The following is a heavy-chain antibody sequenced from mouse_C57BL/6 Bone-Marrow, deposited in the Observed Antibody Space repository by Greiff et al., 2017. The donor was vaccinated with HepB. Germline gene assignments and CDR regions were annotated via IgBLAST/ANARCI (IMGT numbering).Heavy chain of an antibody. D-gene: IGHD1-1*01. J-gene: IGHJ3*01. V-gene: IGHV1-69*01. CDR2: IDPSDSYT. CDR1: GYTFTSYW. CDR3: ARGGSSLAWFAY. Sequence: QVQLQQPGAELVMPGASVKLSCKASGYTFTSYWMHWVKQRPGQGLEWIGEIDPSDSYTNYNQKFKGKSTLTVDKSSSTAYMQLSSLTSEDSAVYYCARGGSSLAWFAYWGQGTLVTVSA.